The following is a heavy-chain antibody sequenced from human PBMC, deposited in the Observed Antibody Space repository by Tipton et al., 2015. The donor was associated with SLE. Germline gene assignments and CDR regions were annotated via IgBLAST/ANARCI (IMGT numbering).Heavy chain of an antibody. CDR2: KNADGTRT. CDR3: TRDRYDY. Sequence: GSLRLSCAASGFTFRSFWMHWVRQDPVKGLVWVSGKNADGTRTLYADSVKGRFTISRDNTKNILSLQMSSLRDEDTAVYYCTRDRYDYWGQGTLVTVSS. CDR1: GFTFRSFW. J-gene: IGHJ4*02. D-gene: IGHD3-16*02. V-gene: IGHV3-74*01.